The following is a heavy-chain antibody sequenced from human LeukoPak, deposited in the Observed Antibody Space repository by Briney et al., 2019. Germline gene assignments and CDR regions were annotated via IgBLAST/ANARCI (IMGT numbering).Heavy chain of an antibody. D-gene: IGHD1-26*01. CDR3: TTDRGSGYSGSYYFDY. CDR2: IKSKTDGGTT. J-gene: IGHJ4*02. CDR1: GFTFSKAW. V-gene: IGHV3-15*01. Sequence: GGSLRLSCAASGFTFSKAWMTWVRQAPGKGLEWVGRIKSKTDGGTTDHAAPVKGRFTISRDDSKNTLYLRMNSLKTEDTAVYYCTTDRGSGYSGSYYFDYWGQGTLVTVSS.